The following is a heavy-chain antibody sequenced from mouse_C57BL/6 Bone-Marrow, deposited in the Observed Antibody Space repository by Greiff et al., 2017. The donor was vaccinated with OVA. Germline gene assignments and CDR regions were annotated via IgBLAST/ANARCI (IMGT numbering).Heavy chain of an antibody. V-gene: IGHV1-39*01. J-gene: IGHJ1*03. Sequence: EVQLQESGPELVKPGASVKISCKASGYSFTDYNMNWVKQRNGKSLEWIGGSNPNYGTPSYNQKFKGKATLTVDQSSSTAYMQLNSLTSEDSAVYYCARRAGDWYFDVWGTGTTVTVSS. D-gene: IGHD3-3*01. CDR3: ARRAGDWYFDV. CDR2: SNPNYGTP. CDR1: GYSFTDYN.